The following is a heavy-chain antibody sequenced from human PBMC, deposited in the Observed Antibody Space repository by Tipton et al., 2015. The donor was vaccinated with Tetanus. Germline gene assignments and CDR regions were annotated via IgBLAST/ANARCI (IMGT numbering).Heavy chain of an antibody. CDR1: GYAFTKYW. Sequence: VQLVQSGPEVKKPGESLILSCKGSGYAFTKYWIGWVRQKPGKGLEWMGIIYPGDFEIRYSPSFQGQVTISADKSINTAYLQWGSLRAPDTAMYYGARHVFAFLGEASYVMDAWGQGTPVTVSS. V-gene: IGHV5-51*01. CDR3: ARHVFAFLGEASYVMDA. J-gene: IGHJ6*02. D-gene: IGHD3-10*01. CDR2: IYPGDFEI.